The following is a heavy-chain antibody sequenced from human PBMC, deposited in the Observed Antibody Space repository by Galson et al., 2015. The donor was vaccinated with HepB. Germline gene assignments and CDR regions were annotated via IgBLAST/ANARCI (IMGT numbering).Heavy chain of an antibody. CDR2: MSSDGSNK. CDR3: TRDNNNGYFYDDSFDV. Sequence: CAASRFTFSSYAMHWVRRAPGKGLEWVAFMSSDGSNKYYADSVKGRFTISRDDSKNTLYLQMNSLRAEDTAVYYCTRDNNNGYFYDDSFDVWGQGTMVTVSS. V-gene: IGHV3-30*14. J-gene: IGHJ3*01. D-gene: IGHD3-22*01. CDR1: RFTFSSYA.